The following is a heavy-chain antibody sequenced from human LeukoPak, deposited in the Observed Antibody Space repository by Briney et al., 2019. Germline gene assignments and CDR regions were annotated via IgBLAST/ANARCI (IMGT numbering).Heavy chain of an antibody. CDR3: ARIEGDYGVFVY. J-gene: IGHJ4*02. V-gene: IGHV1-69*05. Sequence: GSSVKVSRKASGGTFNTYEINWVRQAPGHGLEWMGRIIPIFGRPTYAQKFQGRVSITTDESTSTAYMELMSLRSEDTAVYYCARIEGDYGVFVYWGQGTLVTVSS. CDR1: GGTFNTYE. CDR2: IIPIFGRP. D-gene: IGHD4-17*01.